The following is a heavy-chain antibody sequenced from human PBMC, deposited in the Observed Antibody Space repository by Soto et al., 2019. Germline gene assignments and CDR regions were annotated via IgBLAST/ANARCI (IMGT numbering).Heavy chain of an antibody. J-gene: IGHJ4*02. CDR3: ARASSGPDY. V-gene: IGHV1-18*01. Sequence: QVQLVQSGAEVKKPGASVKVSCKASGYTFTNYDITWVRQAPGQGLEWMGWLSAYNGDTKYAQKFQDRVTMTTDTSTSTAYMDLRSLRSDDTAVYYCARASSGPDYWGQGTLVTVSS. CDR1: GYTFTNYD. D-gene: IGHD6-19*01. CDR2: LSAYNGDT.